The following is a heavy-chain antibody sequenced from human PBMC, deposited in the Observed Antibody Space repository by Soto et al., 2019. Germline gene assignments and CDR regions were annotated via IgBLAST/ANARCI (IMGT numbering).Heavy chain of an antibody. CDR2: MNPKSGNT. V-gene: IGHV1-8*02. J-gene: IGHJ4*02. D-gene: IGHD3-10*01. Sequence: ASVKVSCKASGYTFTSYGISWVRQATGQGPEWMGWMNPKSGNTGYAQKFQGRVSMTRDNSKTTAYMELSSLGSEDTAVYYCVRAPLDYYSADYFDTWGQGTQVTVSS. CDR1: GYTFTSYG. CDR3: VRAPLDYYSADYFDT.